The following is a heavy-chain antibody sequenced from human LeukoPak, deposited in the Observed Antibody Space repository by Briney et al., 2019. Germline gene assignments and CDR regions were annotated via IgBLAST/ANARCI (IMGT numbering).Heavy chain of an antibody. J-gene: IGHJ6*02. D-gene: IGHD3-3*01. V-gene: IGHV4-34*01. CDR3: ARGGRYDFWSGPDYGMDV. CDR1: GGSFSGYY. CDR2: INHSGST. Sequence: PSETLSLTCAVYGGSFSGYYWSWIRQPPGKGLEWIGEINHSGSTNYNPSLKSRVTISVDTSKNQFSLKLSSVTAADTAVYYCARGGRYDFWSGPDYGMDVWGQGTTVTVSS.